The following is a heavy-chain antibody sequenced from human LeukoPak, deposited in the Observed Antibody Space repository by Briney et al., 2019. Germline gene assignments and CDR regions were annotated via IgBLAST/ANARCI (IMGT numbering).Heavy chain of an antibody. J-gene: IGHJ4*02. D-gene: IGHD1-26*01. V-gene: IGHV3-23*01. CDR1: GFTFSSNV. CDR3: AKDIELH. Sequence: PGGSLRLSCASSGFTFSSNVMAWVRQAPGKGLEWVSGISGSGDSTYYADSVKGRFTISRDNSKNTLYLQMNSLRAEDTAVYYCAKDIELHWGQGTLVTVSS. CDR2: ISGSGDST.